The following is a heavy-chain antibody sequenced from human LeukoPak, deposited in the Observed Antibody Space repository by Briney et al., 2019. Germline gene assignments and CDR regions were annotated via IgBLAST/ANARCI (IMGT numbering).Heavy chain of an antibody. Sequence: HPGGSLRLSCSASGFTFSSNWMSWVRQAPGKGLEWVSVIYSGGRTYYADSVEGRFTISRDNTKNTVSLQMKSLRADDTAVYYCARDLRPGLTGYFDYWGQGTLVTVSS. CDR1: GFTFSSNW. J-gene: IGHJ4*02. CDR3: ARDLRPGLTGYFDY. D-gene: IGHD1-14*01. CDR2: IYSGGRT. V-gene: IGHV3-53*01.